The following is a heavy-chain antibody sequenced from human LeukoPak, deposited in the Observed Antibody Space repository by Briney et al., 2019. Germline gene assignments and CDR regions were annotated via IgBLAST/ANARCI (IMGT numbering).Heavy chain of an antibody. CDR1: GYTFIGYY. D-gene: IGHD3-22*01. J-gene: IGHJ3*02. CDR2: INPNSGGT. Sequence: ASVKVSCKASGYTFIGYYMHWVRQAPGQGLEWMGWINPNSGGTNYAQKFQGRVTMTRDTSISTAYMELSRLRSDDTAVYYCARDVYSGYYYDAFDIWGQGTMVTVSS. V-gene: IGHV1-2*02. CDR3: ARDVYSGYYYDAFDI.